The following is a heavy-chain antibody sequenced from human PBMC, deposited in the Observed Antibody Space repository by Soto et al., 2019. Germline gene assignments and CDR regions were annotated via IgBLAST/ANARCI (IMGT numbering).Heavy chain of an antibody. V-gene: IGHV4-31*03. CDR2: IYDSVNT. CDR1: GDSLSGGGHY. D-gene: IGHD3-9*01. CDR3: ARVDHRGYFAILTDY. J-gene: IGHJ4*02. Sequence: SETLSLTCTVSGDSLSGGGHYWSWIRQHPGKGLEWIGHIYDSVNTYYSPSLRSRVTISADMSKNQFSLNLRSVTAADTAVYYCARVDHRGYFAILTDYWGQGTLVPSPQ.